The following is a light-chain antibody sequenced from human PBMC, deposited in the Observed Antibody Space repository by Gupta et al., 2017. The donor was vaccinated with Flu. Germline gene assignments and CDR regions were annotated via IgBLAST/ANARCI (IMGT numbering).Light chain of an antibody. Sequence: QSALTQPPSASGSPGQSVTISCTGTSRDVGAYNSVSWYQQYPGKAPKLLIYEVTKRASGVPGRFSGSKSGNTASLTIAGLQAEDEADYYCSSPGGSENLIFGGGTKLTVL. CDR1: SRDVGAYNS. V-gene: IGLV2-8*01. J-gene: IGLJ2*01. CDR2: EVT. CDR3: SSPGGSENLI.